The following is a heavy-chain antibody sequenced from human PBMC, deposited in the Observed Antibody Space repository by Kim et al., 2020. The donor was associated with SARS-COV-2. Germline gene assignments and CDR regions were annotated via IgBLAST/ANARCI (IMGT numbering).Heavy chain of an antibody. V-gene: IGHV3-33*05. J-gene: IGHJ6*01. CDR2: ISYDGSNK. Sequence: GGSLRLSCAASGFTFSSYGMHWVRQAPGKGLAWVAVISYDGSNKYYADSVKGRFTISRDNSKNTLYLQMNSLRAEDTAVYYCARTRGGGCYYGMDVWGQGTTVTVSS. CDR3: ARTRGGGCYYGMDV. CDR1: GFTFSSYG. D-gene: IGHD3-16*01.